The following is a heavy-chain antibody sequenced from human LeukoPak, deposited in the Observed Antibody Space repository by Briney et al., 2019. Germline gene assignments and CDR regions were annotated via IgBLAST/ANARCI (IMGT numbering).Heavy chain of an antibody. D-gene: IGHD1-26*01. CDR1: GYIFDRYA. V-gene: IGHV7-4-1*02. Sequence: GASVKVSCKASGYIFDRYAMNWVRQAPGQGLEWMGWINTNTGNPTYAQGFTGRFVFSLDTSVSTAYLQISSLKAEDTAVYYCARLSGSYYPYYFDYWGQGTLVTVSS. CDR2: INTNTGNP. CDR3: ARLSGSYYPYYFDY. J-gene: IGHJ4*02.